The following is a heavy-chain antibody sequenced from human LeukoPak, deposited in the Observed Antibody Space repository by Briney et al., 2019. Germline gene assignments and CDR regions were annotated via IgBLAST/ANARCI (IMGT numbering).Heavy chain of an antibody. Sequence: VASVKVSCKASGYTFTGYYTHWVRQAPGQGLEWMGRINPNSGGTNYAQKFQGRVAMTRDTSISTAYMELSRLRSDDTAVYYCARDRITMVRGVISWFDPWGQGTLVTVSS. D-gene: IGHD3-10*01. CDR2: INPNSGGT. CDR3: ARDRITMVRGVISWFDP. V-gene: IGHV1-2*06. J-gene: IGHJ5*02. CDR1: GYTFTGYY.